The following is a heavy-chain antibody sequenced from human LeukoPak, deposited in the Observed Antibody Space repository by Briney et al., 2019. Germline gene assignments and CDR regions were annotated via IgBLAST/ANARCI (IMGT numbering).Heavy chain of an antibody. Sequence: PGGSLRLSCSGLGSTFGDYAMSWFRQAPGKGLEWVGLIRSKVYRGATEYAASVKGRFTISRDDSKSIAYLHMNSLKTEDTAVYCCAREPRTHTGNYIYYYFDYWGQGALVTVSS. CDR1: GSTFGDYA. D-gene: IGHD1-7*01. CDR2: IRSKVYRGAT. J-gene: IGHJ4*02. CDR3: AREPRTHTGNYIYYYFDY. V-gene: IGHV3-49*03.